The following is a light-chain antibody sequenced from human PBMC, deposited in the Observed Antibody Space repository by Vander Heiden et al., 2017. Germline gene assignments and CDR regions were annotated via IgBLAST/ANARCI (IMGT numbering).Light chain of an antibody. J-gene: IGLJ3*02. CDR1: NIGTKS. CDR2: DDS. CDR3: QVWDSRSDHLWV. V-gene: IGLV3-21*02. Sequence: SYVLTQAPSVSVAPGQTARITCGGNNIGTKSVHWYQQKTGQAPVVVVYDDSDRPSGIPERFSGSNSGNTATLTINRVEAGDEADYFCQVWDSRSDHLWVFGGGTKLTVL.